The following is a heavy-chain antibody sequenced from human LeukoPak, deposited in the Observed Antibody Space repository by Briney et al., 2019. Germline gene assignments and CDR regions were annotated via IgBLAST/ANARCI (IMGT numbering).Heavy chain of an antibody. Sequence: PGGSLRLSCAASGFTFSSYSMNWVRQAPGKGLEWVSSIISSSSYIYYADSVKGRFTISRDNAKNSLYLQMNSLRAEDTAVYYCAKDRSGDGYNFDYWGQGTLVTVSS. J-gene: IGHJ4*02. V-gene: IGHV3-21*01. D-gene: IGHD5-24*01. CDR1: GFTFSSYS. CDR3: AKDRSGDGYNFDY. CDR2: IISSSSYI.